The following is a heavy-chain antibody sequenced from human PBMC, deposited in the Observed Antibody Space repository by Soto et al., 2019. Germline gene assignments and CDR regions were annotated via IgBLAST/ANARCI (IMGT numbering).Heavy chain of an antibody. J-gene: IGHJ4*02. V-gene: IGHV4-61*01. CDR3: ARHSGGLQFFQRHPRVDY. CDR1: GGSVSSGSYY. D-gene: IGHD3-3*01. CDR2: IYYSGST. Sequence: SETLSLTCTVSGGSVSSGSYYWSWIRQPPGKGLEWIGYIYYSGSTNYNPSLKSRVTISVDTSKNQFSLKLSSVTAADTAVYYCARHSGGLQFFQRHPRVDYWGQGTLVTVSS.